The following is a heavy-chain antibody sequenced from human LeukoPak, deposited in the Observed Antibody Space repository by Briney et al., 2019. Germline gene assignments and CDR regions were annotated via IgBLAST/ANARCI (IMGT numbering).Heavy chain of an antibody. J-gene: IGHJ4*02. D-gene: IGHD2-2*01. CDR2: IWYDGSNK. CDR3: ARDRSIVVVPAATSYPDY. Sequence: PGGSLRLSCAASGFTFDDYAMHWVRQAPGKGLEWVAVIWYDGSNKYYADSVKGRFTISRDNSKNTLYLQMNSLRAEDTAVYYCARDRSIVVVPAATSYPDYWGQGTLVTVSS. CDR1: GFTFDDYA. V-gene: IGHV3-33*08.